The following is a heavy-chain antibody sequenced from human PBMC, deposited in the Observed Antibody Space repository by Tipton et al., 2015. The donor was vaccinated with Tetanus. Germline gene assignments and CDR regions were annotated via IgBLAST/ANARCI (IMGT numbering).Heavy chain of an antibody. V-gene: IGHV4-30-2*01. CDR3: ARGRNWGTDY. CDR1: GGSISTGGYS. J-gene: IGHJ4*02. D-gene: IGHD7-27*01. Sequence: TLSLTCTVSGGSISTGGYSWRWIRQPPGKGLECIGYIYRTGSTNYNPSLKSQVTISIDTSNNQFSLKLNSVTAADTAVYYCARGRNWGTDYWGQGLLVSVSS. CDR2: IYRTGST.